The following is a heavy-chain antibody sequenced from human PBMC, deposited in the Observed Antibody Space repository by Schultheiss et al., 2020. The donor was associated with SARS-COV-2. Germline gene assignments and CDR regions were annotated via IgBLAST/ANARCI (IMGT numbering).Heavy chain of an antibody. D-gene: IGHD2-15*01. CDR3: AREGPSAATHCSGGSCYPDY. J-gene: IGHJ4*02. CDR1: GFTFSSYE. Sequence: GGSLRLSCAASGFTFSSYEMNWVRQAPGKGLEWVSYISSSGSTIYYADSVKGRFTISRDNAKNSLYLQMNSLKTEDTAVYYCAREGPSAATHCSGGSCYPDYWGQGTLVTVSS. V-gene: IGHV3-48*03. CDR2: ISSSGSTI.